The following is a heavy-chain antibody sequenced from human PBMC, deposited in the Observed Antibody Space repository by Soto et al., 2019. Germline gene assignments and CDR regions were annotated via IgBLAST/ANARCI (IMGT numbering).Heavy chain of an antibody. CDR1: GITISNYP. D-gene: IGHD3-22*01. V-gene: IGHV3-23*01. CDR3: VKDDGGYPSTAPH. Sequence: EVQLLESGGGLVQPGASLRLSCAASGITISNYPMSWVRQAPGKGLDWVSGISGSGDRTYYADSAKGRFTISKDISRNSLSLQLDSLGVEDTAVDFCVKDDGGYPSTAPHWGQGTLVTVSS. CDR2: ISGSGDRT. J-gene: IGHJ4*02.